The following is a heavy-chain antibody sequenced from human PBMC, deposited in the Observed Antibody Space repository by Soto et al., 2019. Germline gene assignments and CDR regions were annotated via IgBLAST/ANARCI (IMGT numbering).Heavy chain of an antibody. V-gene: IGHV4-59*01. CDR3: AREVATHTGLGFRYYGMDV. D-gene: IGHD5-12*01. CDR1: GGSISSYY. Sequence: SETLSLTCTVSGGSISSYYWSWIRQPPGKGLEWIGYIYYSGSTNYNPSLKSRVTISVDTSKNQFSLKLSSVTAADTAVYYCAREVATHTGLGFRYYGMDVWGQGTTVTVSS. J-gene: IGHJ6*02. CDR2: IYYSGST.